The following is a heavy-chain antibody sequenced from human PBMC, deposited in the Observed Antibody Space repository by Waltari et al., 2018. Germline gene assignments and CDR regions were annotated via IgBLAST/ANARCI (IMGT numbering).Heavy chain of an antibody. CDR1: GFPFSTYA. Sequence: QVKLVESGGGVVHPGGALRPSCEASGFPFSTYAVHWVRQAPGKGLEWVAVISYDGSIKYNADSVEGRFTISRDNARNTMSLQMSSLTTEDTAVYYCARGGLEWFGELFDYWGQGTLVTVSS. V-gene: IGHV3-30*15. D-gene: IGHD3-10*01. CDR3: ARGGLEWFGELFDY. J-gene: IGHJ4*02. CDR2: ISYDGSIK.